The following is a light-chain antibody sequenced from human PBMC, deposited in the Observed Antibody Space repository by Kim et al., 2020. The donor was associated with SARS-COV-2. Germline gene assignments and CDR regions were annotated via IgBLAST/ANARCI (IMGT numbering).Light chain of an antibody. J-gene: IGLJ2*01. V-gene: IGLV2-11*01. Sequence: GQSVTISCTGTSSDVCGYKYVSWYQQHPGKAPKLMIYDVSKRPSGVPDRFSGSKSGNTASLTISGLQAEDEADYYCCSYAGSYTVVFGGGTQLTVL. CDR3: CSYAGSYTVV. CDR2: DVS. CDR1: SSDVCGYKY.